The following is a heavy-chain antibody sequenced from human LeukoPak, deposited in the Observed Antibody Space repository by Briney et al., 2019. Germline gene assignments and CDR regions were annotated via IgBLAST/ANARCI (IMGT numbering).Heavy chain of an antibody. J-gene: IGHJ4*02. CDR2: INGDGSST. V-gene: IGHV3-74*01. CDR3: ARDGLGSAHAY. CDR1: RFTPRADW. Sequence: VGSPRLSCALSRFTPRADWMHRGRQAPGKGLVSLSRINGDGSSTSYADSVKGRFTISRDNAKNTLYLQMNSLRAEDTAVYYCARDGLGSAHAYWGQGTLVTVSS. D-gene: IGHD3/OR15-3a*01.